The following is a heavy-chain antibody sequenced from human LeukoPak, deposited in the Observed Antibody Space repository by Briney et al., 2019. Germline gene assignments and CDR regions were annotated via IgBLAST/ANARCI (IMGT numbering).Heavy chain of an antibody. Sequence: ASVKVSRKASGYTFTGYYMHWVRQPPGQGLEWMGWINPNSGGTNYAQKFQGRVTMTRDTSISTAYMELSRLRSDDTAVYYCAREGSSSWYTSGFDPWGQGTLVTVSS. CDR3: AREGSSSWYTSGFDP. J-gene: IGHJ5*02. V-gene: IGHV1-2*02. CDR2: INPNSGGT. CDR1: GYTFTGYY. D-gene: IGHD6-13*01.